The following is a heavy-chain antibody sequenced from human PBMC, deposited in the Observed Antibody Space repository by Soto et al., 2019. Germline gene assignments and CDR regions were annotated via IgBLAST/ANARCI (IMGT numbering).Heavy chain of an antibody. CDR3: ARDYVVVVAATQGSDYYYYGTVV. D-gene: IGHD2-15*01. CDR2: INPSGGST. J-gene: IGHJ6*02. CDR1: GYTFTSYY. Sequence: GASVKVSCKASGYTFTSYYMHWVRQAPGQGLEWMGIINPSGGSTSYAQKFQGRVTMTRDTSTSTVYMELRSLRSEDTAVYYCARDYVVVVAATQGSDYYYYGTVVWGQGTTVTGSS. V-gene: IGHV1-46*01.